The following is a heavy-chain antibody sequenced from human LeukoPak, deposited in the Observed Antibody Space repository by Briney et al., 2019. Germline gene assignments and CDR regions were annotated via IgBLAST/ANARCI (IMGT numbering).Heavy chain of an antibody. Sequence: GGSLRLSCAASGFTFSSYGMHWVRQAPGKGLEWVAVISYDGSNKYYADSVKGRFTISRDNSKNTLYLQMNSLRAEDTAVYYCAKAHELVNYDILTGYFDYWGQGTLVTVSS. CDR1: GFTFSSYG. CDR2: ISYDGSNK. J-gene: IGHJ4*02. D-gene: IGHD3-9*01. V-gene: IGHV3-30*18. CDR3: AKAHELVNYDILTGYFDY.